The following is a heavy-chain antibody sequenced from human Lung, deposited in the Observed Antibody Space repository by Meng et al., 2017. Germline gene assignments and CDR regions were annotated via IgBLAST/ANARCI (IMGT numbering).Heavy chain of an antibody. J-gene: IGHJ3*02. Sequence: EVHLLESGGGLVQPGGSLRLSCAASGFTFSNYASRWVRQAPGKGLEWVSTISASDGSTYYAESVKGRFTISRDNSKNTLYLQVGSLRAEDTAVYYCAKGYYSSGWDDAFDIWGQGTMVTVSS. CDR3: AKGYYSSGWDDAFDI. CDR1: GFTFSNYA. D-gene: IGHD6-19*01. V-gene: IGHV3-23*01. CDR2: ISASDGST.